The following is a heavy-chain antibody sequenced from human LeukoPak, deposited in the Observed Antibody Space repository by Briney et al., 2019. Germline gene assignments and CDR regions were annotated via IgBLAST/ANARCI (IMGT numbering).Heavy chain of an antibody. J-gene: IGHJ4*02. D-gene: IGHD3-10*01. CDR2: MNPNSGNT. CDR1: GYTFTSYD. CDR3: ARGWFGQLLQDY. V-gene: IGHV1-8*01. Sequence: ASVKLSCKASGYTFTSYDINWVRQATGQGPEWMGCMNPNSGNTGYAQQFQGRVTMTRTTSTSTAYMELSSLRSDDTAVYYCARGWFGQLLQDYWGQGTLVTVSS.